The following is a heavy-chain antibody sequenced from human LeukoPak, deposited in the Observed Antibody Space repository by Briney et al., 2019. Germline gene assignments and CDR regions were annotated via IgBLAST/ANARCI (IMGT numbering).Heavy chain of an antibody. Sequence: SETLTLTCTVSGDSFSNYYWSWIRQPPGKGLEWMGSIYYNGNNDYNRSLKSRVTMSVEKSKNQFSLKLNSVTAADTAVYYCARHAEQWLIRGCFDFWGQGSLVSVSS. CDR1: GDSFSNYY. V-gene: IGHV4-59*08. CDR2: IYYNGNN. D-gene: IGHD6-19*01. CDR3: ARHAEQWLIRGCFDF. J-gene: IGHJ4*02.